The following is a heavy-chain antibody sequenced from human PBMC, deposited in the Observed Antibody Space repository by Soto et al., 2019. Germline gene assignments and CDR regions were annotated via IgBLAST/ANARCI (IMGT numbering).Heavy chain of an antibody. Sequence: QIQLVQSGAEVKKPGASVKVSCKASGYTFTTYGISWVRQAPGQGLEWMGWISAYNGNTNYAQKIQGRVTMTTDTSTSTAYMELRSLRSDDTAVYYCARQQWLYYYYGMDVWGQGTTVTVSS. J-gene: IGHJ6*02. CDR1: GYTFTTYG. CDR3: ARQQWLYYYYGMDV. D-gene: IGHD6-19*01. V-gene: IGHV1-18*01. CDR2: ISAYNGNT.